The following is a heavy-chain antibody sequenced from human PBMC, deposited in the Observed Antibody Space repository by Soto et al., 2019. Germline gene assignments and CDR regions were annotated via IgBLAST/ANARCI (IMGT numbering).Heavy chain of an antibody. D-gene: IGHD2-15*01. CDR2: TFYRSKWYS. CDR1: GDSVSSNSAT. V-gene: IGHV6-1*01. Sequence: QVQLQQSGPGLVKPSQTLSLTCAISGDSVSSNSATWSWIRQSPSRGLEWLGRTFYRSKWYSEYAVSVKIRISINPDTSKIQFSLHLNSVTPEDTAVYYCARGYCSGSSCFSDGFDSWGQGTLVTVSS. J-gene: IGHJ5*01. CDR3: ARGYCSGSSCFSDGFDS.